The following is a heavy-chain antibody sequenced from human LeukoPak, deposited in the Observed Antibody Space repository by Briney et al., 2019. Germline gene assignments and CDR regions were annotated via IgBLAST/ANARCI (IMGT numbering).Heavy chain of an antibody. CDR1: GFTVSRNY. V-gene: IGHV3-66*01. D-gene: IGHD5-12*01. CDR2: IYSGGST. J-gene: IGHJ3*02. CDR3: ARERGSLRISDAFDI. Sequence: GGSLRLSCAASGFTVSRNYMSWVRQAPGKGLEWVSVIYSGGSTYYADSVKGRFTISRDNSKNTLYLQMNSLRAEDTAVYYCARERGSLRISDAFDIWGQGTMVTVSS.